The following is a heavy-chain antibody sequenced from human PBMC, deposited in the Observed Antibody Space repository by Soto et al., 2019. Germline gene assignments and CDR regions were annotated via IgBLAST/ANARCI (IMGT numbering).Heavy chain of an antibody. CDR3: ARAGPPPRG. CDR1: GYTFTSYH. Sequence: QVQLVQSGAEVKKPGASVKVSCKASGYTFTSYHITWVRQAPGQGLEWMGWISAYSGNTNYAQKLQGRATMNTDTSTGAGYLELRTLRTDHTAMEDGARAGPPPRGWGQGTLVTVS. D-gene: IGHD6-19*01. J-gene: IGHJ4*02. V-gene: IGHV1-18*01. CDR2: ISAYSGNT.